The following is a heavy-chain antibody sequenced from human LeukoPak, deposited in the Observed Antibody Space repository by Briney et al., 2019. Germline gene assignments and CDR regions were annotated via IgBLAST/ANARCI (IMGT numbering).Heavy chain of an antibody. D-gene: IGHD2-2*01. J-gene: IGHJ3*01. CDR1: GYSFTSYW. V-gene: IGHV5-78*01. CDR3: ARLRCSSTSCHYTHDTFDF. Sequence: GESLRISCQTSGYSFTSYWIHWVRQMPGKELEWMGSIYPGNSDTRYSPSFQGHVTISADSSSSTAYLQWSSPKASDAAMYYCARLRCSSTSCHYTHDTFDFWGQGTMVTVSS. CDR2: IYPGNSDT.